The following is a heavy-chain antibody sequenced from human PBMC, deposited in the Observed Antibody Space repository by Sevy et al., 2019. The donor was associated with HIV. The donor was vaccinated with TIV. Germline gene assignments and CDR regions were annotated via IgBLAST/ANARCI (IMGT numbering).Heavy chain of an antibody. D-gene: IGHD2-21*01. V-gene: IGHV3-30*02. CDR2: IQYDGSNK. CDR3: VKEGGGEGGDH. Sequence: GGSLRLSCAASGFSYSSYGMRRVRQAPGKGLEWVAYIQYDGSNKDYADSVKGRFTISRDNSKNTLDLQMNSLRVEDTAVYYCVKEGGGEGGDHWGQGTLVTVSS. J-gene: IGHJ4*02. CDR1: GFSYSSYG.